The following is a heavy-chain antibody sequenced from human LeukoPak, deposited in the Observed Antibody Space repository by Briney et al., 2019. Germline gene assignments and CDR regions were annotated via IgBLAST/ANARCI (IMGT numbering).Heavy chain of an antibody. CDR1: GFTFSDYY. D-gene: IGHD3-3*01. CDR3: ARERGYDFWSGSRVLFDY. Sequence: PGGSLRLSCAASGFTFSDYYMSWIRQAPGKGLEWVAYISGSGSTIYYADSGKGRFTISRDNAKNSLYLQMKSLRAEDTGVYYCARERGYDFWSGSRVLFDYWGQGTLVTVSS. CDR2: ISGSGSTI. V-gene: IGHV3-11*04. J-gene: IGHJ4*02.